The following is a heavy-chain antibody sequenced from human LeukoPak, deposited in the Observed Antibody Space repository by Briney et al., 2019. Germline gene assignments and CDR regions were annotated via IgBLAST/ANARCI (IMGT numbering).Heavy chain of an antibody. Sequence: LSETLSLTCTVSGGSISSYYWSWIRQPPGKGLEWIGYIYTSGSTNYNPSLKSRVTISVDTSKNQFSLKLSSVTAADTAVYYCASSGYSYGSSGYYYYYMDVWGKGTTVTVSS. CDR1: GGSISSYY. CDR3: ASSGYSYGSSGYYYYYMDV. V-gene: IGHV4-4*09. J-gene: IGHJ6*03. D-gene: IGHD5-18*01. CDR2: IYTSGST.